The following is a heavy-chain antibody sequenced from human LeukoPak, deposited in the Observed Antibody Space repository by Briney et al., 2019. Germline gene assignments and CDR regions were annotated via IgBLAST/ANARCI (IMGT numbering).Heavy chain of an antibody. V-gene: IGHV3-33*01. Sequence: GRSLRLFCAASGFTFSSYGMHWVRQAPGKGLEWVAVIWYDGSNKYYADSVKGRFSISRDNSKNALYLQMNSLRAEDTAVYYCARESVTGRSLDYWGQGTLVTVSS. J-gene: IGHJ4*02. CDR3: ARESVTGRSLDY. D-gene: IGHD1-20*01. CDR1: GFTFSSYG. CDR2: IWYDGSNK.